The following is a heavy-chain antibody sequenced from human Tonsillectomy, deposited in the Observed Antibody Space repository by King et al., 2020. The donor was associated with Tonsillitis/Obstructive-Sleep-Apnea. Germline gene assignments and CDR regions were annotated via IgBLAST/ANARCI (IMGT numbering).Heavy chain of an antibody. V-gene: IGHV3-9*01. Sequence: VQLVESGGGLVQPGRSLRLSCAASGFNFDDYAMHWVRQAPGKGLEWVSGISWNSGSIGYADSVKGRFTISRDNAKNSLYLQMNSLRVEDTALYYCAKGAAGGTEYYFDYWGQGTLVPVSS. J-gene: IGHJ4*02. D-gene: IGHD6-13*01. CDR3: AKGAAGGTEYYFDY. CDR1: GFNFDDYA. CDR2: ISWNSGSI.